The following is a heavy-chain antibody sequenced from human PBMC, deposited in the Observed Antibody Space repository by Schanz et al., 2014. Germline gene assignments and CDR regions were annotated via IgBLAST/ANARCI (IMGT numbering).Heavy chain of an antibody. D-gene: IGHD5-12*01. CDR2: INTGSGDT. CDR1: EYSFTSYS. Sequence: QIQLVQSGPEVKKPGASVKVSCKASEYSFTSYSMHWVRQAPGQRLEWMGWINTGSGDTKYSQNFRGRVTITSDTSASTAYMELSSLRSEDTAVYSCARGIGGYGANNYFDSWGQGTLVTVSS. J-gene: IGHJ4*02. CDR3: ARGIGGYGANNYFDS. V-gene: IGHV1-3*04.